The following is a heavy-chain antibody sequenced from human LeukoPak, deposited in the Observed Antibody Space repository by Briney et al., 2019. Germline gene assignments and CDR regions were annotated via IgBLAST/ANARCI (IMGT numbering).Heavy chain of an antibody. CDR2: IYYSGST. J-gene: IGHJ4*02. CDR3: ARLYCGGDCYLSSFDY. Sequence: SETLSLTCTVSGDSISSNYWSWIRQPPGKGPEWIGRIYYSGSTYYSPSLKSRVTISVDTSKNQFSLKLRSVTAADTAVYYCARLYCGGDCYLSSFDYWGQGTLVTVSS. D-gene: IGHD2-21*02. V-gene: IGHV4-59*05. CDR1: GDSISSNY.